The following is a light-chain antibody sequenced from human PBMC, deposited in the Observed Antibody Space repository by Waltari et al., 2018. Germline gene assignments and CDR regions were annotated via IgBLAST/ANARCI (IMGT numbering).Light chain of an antibody. CDR1: QGISSY. J-gene: IGKJ3*01. CDR2: AAS. CDR3: QQLKAYPLT. V-gene: IGKV1-9*01. Sequence: IQLTQSPSSLSASVGDRVTITCRASQGISSYLAWYQQKPGKAPNLLIYAASTLQSGVPWRFSGSGSGTDFTLTISSLQPEDSATYYCQQLKAYPLTFGPGTKVDIK.